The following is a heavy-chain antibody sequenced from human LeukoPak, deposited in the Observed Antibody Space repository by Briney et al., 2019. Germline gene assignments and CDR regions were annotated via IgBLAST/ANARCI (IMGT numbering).Heavy chain of an antibody. CDR3: AREELGSSLGFDP. Sequence: GGSLRLSCAPSGFIFSSYGIHWVRQPPGKGLEWVAVISFDGSNKYYADSVKGRFTISRDNSKNTLYLQMNSLRAEDTAVYYCAREELGSSLGFDPWGQGTLVTVSS. CDR1: GFIFSSYG. CDR2: ISFDGSNK. J-gene: IGHJ5*02. V-gene: IGHV3-30*19. D-gene: IGHD3-16*01.